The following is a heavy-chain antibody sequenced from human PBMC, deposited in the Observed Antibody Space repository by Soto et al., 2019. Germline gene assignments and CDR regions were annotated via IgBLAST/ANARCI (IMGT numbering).Heavy chain of an antibody. CDR3: ARDGREYYFDY. V-gene: IGHV1-2*04. Sequence: QVQLVQSGAEVKKPGASVKVSCKASGYTFTGYYMHWVRQAPGKGLEWMGWINPNSGGTSYAQQFQGWVTMTRDTSIGTAYMELSRLTSDDTAVYYCARDGREYYFDYWGQGTLVTVSS. D-gene: IGHD3-10*01. J-gene: IGHJ4*02. CDR1: GYTFTGYY. CDR2: INPNSGGT.